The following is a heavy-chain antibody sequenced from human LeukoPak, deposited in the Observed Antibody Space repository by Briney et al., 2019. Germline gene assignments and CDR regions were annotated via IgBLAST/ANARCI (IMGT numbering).Heavy chain of an antibody. Sequence: PGGSLRLSCTASGFTISTYWMSWVRQAPGKGLEWVANINRDGSKKYYVDSVKGRFTISKNSAKNSLYLQMNTLRVEDTAMYYCASLDTAKQPLANHWGQGTLVTVSS. D-gene: IGHD5-18*01. CDR2: INRDGSKK. J-gene: IGHJ5*02. CDR1: GFTISTYW. V-gene: IGHV3-7*03. CDR3: ASLDTAKQPLANH.